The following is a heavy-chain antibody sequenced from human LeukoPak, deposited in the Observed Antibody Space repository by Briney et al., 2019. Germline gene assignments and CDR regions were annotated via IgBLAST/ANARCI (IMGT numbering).Heavy chain of an antibody. J-gene: IGHJ4*02. V-gene: IGHV4-61*02. CDR2: LFTSGST. CDR3: ARGAMVRALAD. CDR1: GGSISSGGFH. Sequence: PSQTLSLTCTVSGGSISSGGFHWSWIRQPAGKGLEWIGRLFTSGSTNYNPSLKSRVTISVDTSKNQFSLRLSSVTAADTAVYYCARGAMVRALADWGQGTLVTVSS. D-gene: IGHD3-10*01.